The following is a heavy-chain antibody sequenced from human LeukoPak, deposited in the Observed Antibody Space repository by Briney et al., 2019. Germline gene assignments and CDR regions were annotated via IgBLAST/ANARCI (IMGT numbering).Heavy chain of an antibody. J-gene: IGHJ3*02. Sequence: ASVKVSCKASGYTFISYSISWVRQAPGQGLEWMGWTDHSDNTNSAQKLQGRITMTTDTSTSTAYMELRSLRSDDTAVYYGARLGRGGAFDIWGQGTLVTVSS. CDR1: GYTFISYS. CDR2: TDHSDNT. V-gene: IGHV1-18*01. CDR3: ARLGRGGAFDI. D-gene: IGHD7-27*01.